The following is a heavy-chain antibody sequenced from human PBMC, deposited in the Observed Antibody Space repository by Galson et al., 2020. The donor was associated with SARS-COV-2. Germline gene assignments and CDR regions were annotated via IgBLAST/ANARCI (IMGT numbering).Heavy chain of an antibody. D-gene: IGHD2-15*01. CDR1: GFSLSTSGVG. CDR2: IYWDDDK. V-gene: IGHV2-5*02. Sequence: SGPTLVKPTQTLTLTCTFSGFSLSTSGVGVGWIRQPPGKALEWLALIYWDDDKRYSPSLKSRLTITKDTSKNQVVLTMTNMDPVDTATYYCAHRHEICSGGSCYSFPGYWGQGTLVTVSS. J-gene: IGHJ4*02. CDR3: AHRHEICSGGSCYSFPGY.